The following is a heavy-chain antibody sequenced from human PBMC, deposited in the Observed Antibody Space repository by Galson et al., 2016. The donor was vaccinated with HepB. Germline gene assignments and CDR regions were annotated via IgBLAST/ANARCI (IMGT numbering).Heavy chain of an antibody. CDR3: ARGPYRRSSFYYGMDV. CDR2: IGTAGDT. V-gene: IGHV3-13*01. CDR1: GFTFRTYD. Sequence: SLRLSCAASGFTFRTYDMHWVRRTKTKGLEWVSAIGTAGDTYYPDSVKGRFTISRENAKNSLYLQMNSLRAGDTAVYYCARGPYRRSSFYYGMDVWGQGTTVTVSS. J-gene: IGHJ6*02. D-gene: IGHD3-10*01.